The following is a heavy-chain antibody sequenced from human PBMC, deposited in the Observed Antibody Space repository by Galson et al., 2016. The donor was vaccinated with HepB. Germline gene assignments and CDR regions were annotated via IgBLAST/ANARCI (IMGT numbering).Heavy chain of an antibody. CDR2: IKQDGSEK. Sequence: SLRLSCADSGFTFRNYWMSWIRQAPGKGLEWVANIKQDGSEKHYFDSVKGRFTISRDNAKNSLYLQKNSLRAEDTAVYYCARGRSILERGWYWFDPWGQGTLVTVSS. J-gene: IGHJ5*02. CDR1: GFTFRNYW. CDR3: ARGRSILERGWYWFDP. D-gene: IGHD6-19*01. V-gene: IGHV3-7*04.